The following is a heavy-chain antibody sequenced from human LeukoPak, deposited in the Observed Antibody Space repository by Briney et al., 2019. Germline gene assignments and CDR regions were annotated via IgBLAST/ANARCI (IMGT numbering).Heavy chain of an antibody. CDR3: ARDWGGIEAAGDS. CDR1: GFTLSTYL. D-gene: IGHD6-13*01. CDR2: IKPDGSAK. Sequence: WGALRLSCTAPGFTLSTYLWRWGRQAPGEGVGGGAYIKPDGSAKYYVDSVKGRFTISRDNAKNSLYLQMDSLRAEDTAVYYCARDWGGIEAAGDSWGQGSLVTVSS. J-gene: IGHJ4*02. V-gene: IGHV3-7*01.